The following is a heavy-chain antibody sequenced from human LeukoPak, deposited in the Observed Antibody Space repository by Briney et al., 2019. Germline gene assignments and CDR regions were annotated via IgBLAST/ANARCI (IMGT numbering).Heavy chain of an antibody. J-gene: IGHJ4*02. V-gene: IGHV3-7*01. D-gene: IGHD3-3*01. CDR1: GFMFSRYS. CDR3: ARWRGAQSEFDY. CDR2: LKESGIEK. Sequence: GGSLRLSCVGSGFMFSRYSMGWVRQAPGKGLEFVAHLKESGIEKEYVDSVKGRFTISRDNAENLLYLQMDSLRAEDTALYFCARWRGAQSEFDYWGRGTQVTVSS.